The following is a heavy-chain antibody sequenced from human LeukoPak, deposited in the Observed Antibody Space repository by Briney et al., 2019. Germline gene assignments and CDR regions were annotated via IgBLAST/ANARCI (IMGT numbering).Heavy chain of an antibody. CDR1: GFTFSSYS. D-gene: IGHD3-22*01. CDR3: ARVRDYYDSSGYPDY. J-gene: IGHJ4*02. V-gene: IGHV3-48*04. Sequence: GGSLRLSCAASGFTFSSYSMNWVRQAPGKGLEWVSYISSSSSTIYYADSVKGRFTISRDNAKNSLCLQMNSLRAEDTAVYYCARVRDYYDSSGYPDYWGQGTLVTVSS. CDR2: ISSSSSTI.